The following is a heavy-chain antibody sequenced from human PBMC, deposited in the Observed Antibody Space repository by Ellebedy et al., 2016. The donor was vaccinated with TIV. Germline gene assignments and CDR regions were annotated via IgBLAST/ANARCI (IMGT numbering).Heavy chain of an antibody. CDR1: GYTFTSYY. Sequence: ASVKVSCXASGYTFTSYYMHWVRQAPGQGLEWMGIINPSGDSTTYAQKFQGRVTMTRDTSTSTVYMELSSLRSEDTAVYYCARAQGAQTSFDYWGQGTLVTVSS. CDR2: INPSGDST. J-gene: IGHJ4*02. CDR3: ARAQGAQTSFDY. V-gene: IGHV1-46*01.